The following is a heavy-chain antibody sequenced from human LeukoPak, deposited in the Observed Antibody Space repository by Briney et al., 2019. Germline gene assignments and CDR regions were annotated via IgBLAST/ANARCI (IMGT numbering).Heavy chain of an antibody. D-gene: IGHD3-22*01. CDR1: GFTFSNYE. J-gene: IGHJ4*02. CDR2: INSGGGTI. CDR3: AKDMHYDSSGYFDY. Sequence: GGSLRLSCAASGFTFSNYEMNWVRQAPGKGLEWISYINSGGGTIYYADSVKGRFTISRDNSKNSLYLQMNSLRTEDTALYYCAKDMHYDSSGYFDYWGQGTLVTVSS. V-gene: IGHV3-48*03.